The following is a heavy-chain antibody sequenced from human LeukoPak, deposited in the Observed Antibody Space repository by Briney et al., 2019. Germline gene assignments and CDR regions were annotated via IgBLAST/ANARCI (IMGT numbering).Heavy chain of an antibody. CDR1: GFNFNNYE. V-gene: IGHV3-48*03. J-gene: IGHJ4*02. CDR2: ISSRGTTI. Sequence: PGGSLRLSCSASGFNFNNYEMNWVRQAPGKGLEWVSYISSRGTTIYYADSVKGRFTISRDNAKNSLYLQMNSLRAEDTAVYYCAREDYDSSGYFYRGQGTLVTVSS. D-gene: IGHD3-22*01. CDR3: AREDYDSSGYFY.